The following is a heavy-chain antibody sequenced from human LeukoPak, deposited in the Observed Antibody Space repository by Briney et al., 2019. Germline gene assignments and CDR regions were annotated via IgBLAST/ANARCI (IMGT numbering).Heavy chain of an antibody. CDR1: GYTFTGYY. J-gene: IGHJ4*02. CDR3: ARDLPCTSNWELDY. Sequence: ASVKVSCKASGYTFTGYYMHWVRQAPGQGLEWMGRINPHSGDTIYAQNFQGRVTMTRDTSISTAYMELSRLTSDDTAVYYCARDLPCTSNWELDYWGQGTLVTVSS. D-gene: IGHD7-27*01. CDR2: INPHSGDT. V-gene: IGHV1-2*06.